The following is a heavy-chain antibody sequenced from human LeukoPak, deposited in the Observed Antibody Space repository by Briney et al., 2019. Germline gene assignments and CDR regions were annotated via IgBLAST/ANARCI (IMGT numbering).Heavy chain of an antibody. D-gene: IGHD5-12*01. V-gene: IGHV3-23*01. CDR1: GFTFSSYA. J-gene: IGHJ4*02. Sequence: QAGGSLRLSCAASGFTFSSYAMSWVRQAPGKGLEWVSAISGSGGSTYYADSVKGRFTISRDNSKNTLYLQMNSLRAEDTAVYYCAMGPRDGYNYASYFDYWGQGTLVTVSS. CDR3: AMGPRDGYNYASYFDY. CDR2: ISGSGGST.